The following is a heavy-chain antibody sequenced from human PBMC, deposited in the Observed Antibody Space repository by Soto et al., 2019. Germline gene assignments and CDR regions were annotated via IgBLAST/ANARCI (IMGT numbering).Heavy chain of an antibody. CDR2: INSDGSST. CDR1: GFTLSNYW. CDR3: ARQYYYDSTGYRIDY. Sequence: GGSLRLSCAASGFTLSNYWMHWVRQAPGKGLVWVSRINSDGSSTIYADSVKGRFTISRDNAKNTLYLQMNSLRVEDTAVYYCARQYYYDSTGYRIDYWGQGTLVTVSS. D-gene: IGHD3-22*01. J-gene: IGHJ4*02. V-gene: IGHV3-74*01.